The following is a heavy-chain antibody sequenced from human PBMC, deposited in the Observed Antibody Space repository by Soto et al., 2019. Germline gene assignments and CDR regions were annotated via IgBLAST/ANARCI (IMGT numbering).Heavy chain of an antibody. CDR2: IYYTGST. J-gene: IGHJ5*02. D-gene: IGHD3-9*01. CDR3: ARGGVLRYFDWFAL. CDR1: GGSISSYY. V-gene: IGHV4-59*01. Sequence: SETLSLTCTVSGGSISSYYWSWIRQPPGKGLEWIAYIYYTGSTNYNPSLKSRVTLSADTSKNQFSLKLSSVTAADTAVYYCARGGVLRYFDWFALWGQGTLVTVSS.